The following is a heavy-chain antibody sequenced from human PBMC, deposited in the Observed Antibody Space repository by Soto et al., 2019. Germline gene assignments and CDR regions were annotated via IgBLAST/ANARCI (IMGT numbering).Heavy chain of an antibody. J-gene: IGHJ4*02. Sequence: LEWVSAISGSGGGTYYGDSVKGRFTISRDNSQNKLXXQMNTLRAQDTAVYYCAQSYYDFWSGYPYYFDYWGQGTLVTVSS. CDR2: ISGSGGGT. CDR3: AQSYYDFWSGYPYYFDY. D-gene: IGHD3-3*01. V-gene: IGHV3-23*01.